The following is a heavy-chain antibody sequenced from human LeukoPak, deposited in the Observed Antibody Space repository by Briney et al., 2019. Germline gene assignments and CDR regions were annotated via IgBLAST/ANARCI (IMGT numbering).Heavy chain of an antibody. CDR3: ASPYGAQGEYFFDY. J-gene: IGHJ4*02. CDR1: GFTFSSYW. D-gene: IGHD3-16*01. CDR2: IKQDGSEK. V-gene: IGHV3-7*01. Sequence: GGPLRLSCAASGFTFSSYWMSWVRQAPGKGLEWVANIKQDGSEKYYVDSVKGRFTISRDNAKNSLYLQMNSLRAEDTAVYYCASPYGAQGEYFFDYWGQGTLVTVSS.